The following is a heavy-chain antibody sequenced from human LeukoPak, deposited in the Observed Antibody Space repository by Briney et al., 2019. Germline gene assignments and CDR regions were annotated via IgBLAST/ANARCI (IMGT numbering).Heavy chain of an antibody. V-gene: IGHV4-4*07. CDR3: ARDREHSYGSDLDH. CDR2: NNVAGTS. Sequence: SSETLSLTCTVSGGFIHTYNWIWSRQPAGKGLEWVGRNNVAGTSYYNPSLKGRVSISVDRPNNRFSLELTSVTAADTAVYYCARDREHSYGSDLDHWGQGILVTVSS. J-gene: IGHJ4*02. D-gene: IGHD5-18*01. CDR1: GGFIHTYN.